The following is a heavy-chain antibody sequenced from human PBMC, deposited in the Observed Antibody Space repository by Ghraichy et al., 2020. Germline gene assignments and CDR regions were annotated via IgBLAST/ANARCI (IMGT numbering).Heavy chain of an antibody. CDR1: GFTVSSNY. V-gene: IGHV3-53*01. J-gene: IGHJ4*02. CDR3: ARDGYSGSYPDY. CDR2: IYSGGST. Sequence: LSLTCAASGFTVSSNYMSWVRQAPGKGLEWVSVIYSGGSTYYADSVKGRFTISRDNSKNTLYLQMNSLRAEDTAVYYCARDGYSGSYPDYWGQGTLVTVSS. D-gene: IGHD1-26*01.